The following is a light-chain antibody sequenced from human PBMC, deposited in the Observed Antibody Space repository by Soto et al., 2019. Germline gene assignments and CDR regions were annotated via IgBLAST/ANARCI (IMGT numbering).Light chain of an antibody. J-gene: IGKJ4*01. V-gene: IGKV1-39*01. CDR2: TAS. Sequence: DIQMTQSPSSLSASVGDTVIITCRASQTISVYLNWYQQIAGKAPKLLIYTASTLKTGVPSRFSGSGSGTDITITISCLQPENVATDYFQQRFSPLTFGGGTPQLTIGGVTKFDSK. CDR1: QTISVY. CDR3: QQRFSPLTFGGGTPQLT.